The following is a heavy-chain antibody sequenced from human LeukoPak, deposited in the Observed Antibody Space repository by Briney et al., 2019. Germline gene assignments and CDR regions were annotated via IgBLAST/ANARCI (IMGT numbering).Heavy chain of an antibody. CDR3: ARALYDSSGYVYDYFDY. CDR1: GYTFTSYD. J-gene: IGHJ4*02. CDR2: MNPNSGNT. Sequence: ASVKVSCKASGYTFTSYDINWVRQATGQGLEWMGWMNPNSGNTGYAQKFQGRVTMTRNTSISTAYMGLSSLRSEDTAVYYCARALYDSSGYVYDYFDYWGQGTLVTVSS. D-gene: IGHD3-22*01. V-gene: IGHV1-8*01.